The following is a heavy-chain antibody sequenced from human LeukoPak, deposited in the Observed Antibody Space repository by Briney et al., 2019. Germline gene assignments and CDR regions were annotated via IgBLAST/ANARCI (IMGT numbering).Heavy chain of an antibody. D-gene: IGHD1-26*01. J-gene: IGHJ3*02. CDR2: INEDGSAK. Sequence: GGSLRLSCAASGFTFSSYCMSWVRQAPGKGLEWVSNINEDGSAKYYVDSVKGRFTISRDNDKNSLYLQMNSLRAEDTAVYYCARPRGGSTTHDAFDIWGQGTMVTVSS. CDR1: GFTFSSYC. CDR3: ARPRGGSTTHDAFDI. V-gene: IGHV3-7*01.